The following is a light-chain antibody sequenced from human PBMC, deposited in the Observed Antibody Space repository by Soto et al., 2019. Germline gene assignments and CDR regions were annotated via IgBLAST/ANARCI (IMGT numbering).Light chain of an antibody. J-gene: IGKJ1*01. CDR2: GAS. CDR1: QSVTSPF. Sequence: EIVLTQSPGTLSLSPGERATLSCRASQSVTSPFLAWYQQKPGQPPRLLIYGASNRATGIPDRFSGSGSGTDFTLTISRLEPEDFAVYYCQQYGSSGTFGQGTKVDIK. CDR3: QQYGSSGT. V-gene: IGKV3-20*01.